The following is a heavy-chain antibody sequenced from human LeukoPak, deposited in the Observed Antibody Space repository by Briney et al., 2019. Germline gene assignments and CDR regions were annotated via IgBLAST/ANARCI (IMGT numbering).Heavy chain of an antibody. V-gene: IGHV4-39*01. D-gene: IGHD5-24*01. J-gene: IGHJ4*02. CDR3: ASRVRWNYDFDY. CDR2: IYYSGNT. Sequence: SETLSLTCTVSGGSIGSSSYYWGWIRQPPGEGLEWIGSIYYSGNTYYNPSLKSRVTISVDTSKNQFSLKLSSVTAADTAVYYCASRVRWNYDFDYWGQGTLVTVSS. CDR1: GGSIGSSSYY.